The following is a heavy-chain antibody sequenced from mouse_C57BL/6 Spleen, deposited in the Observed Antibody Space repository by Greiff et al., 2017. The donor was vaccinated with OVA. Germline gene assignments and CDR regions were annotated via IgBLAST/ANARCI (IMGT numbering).Heavy chain of an antibody. Sequence: QVQLQQPGAELVKPGASVKLSCKASGYTFTSYWMHWVKQRPGRGLEWIGRIYPGAGDTNYNGKFKGKATLTADKSSSTAYMQLSSLTSEDSAVYFWARGANWDYCDYWGQGTTLTVSS. V-gene: IGHV1-62-3*01. CDR1: GYTFTSYW. CDR2: IYPGAGDT. CDR3: ARGANWDYCDY. D-gene: IGHD4-1*01. J-gene: IGHJ2*01.